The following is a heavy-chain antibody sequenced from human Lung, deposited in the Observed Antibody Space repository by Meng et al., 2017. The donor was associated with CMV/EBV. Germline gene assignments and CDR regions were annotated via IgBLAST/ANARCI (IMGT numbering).Heavy chain of an antibody. CDR1: GFTVSSTY. CDR2: IYSGGST. D-gene: IGHD6-6*01. V-gene: IGHV3-53*01. CDR3: ARALGGWDSSSSPDR. Sequence: GESLMISCAASGFTVSSTYMSWVRQAPGKGLEWVSVIYSGGSTYYADSVKGRFTISRDNAKNPLYLQMNSLRPEDTAVYFCARALGGWDSSSSPDRWGQGTXVTVYS. J-gene: IGHJ5*02.